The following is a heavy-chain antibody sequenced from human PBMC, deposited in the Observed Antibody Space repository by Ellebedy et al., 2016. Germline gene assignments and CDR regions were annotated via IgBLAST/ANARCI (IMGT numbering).Heavy chain of an antibody. CDR3: ARGGRGSSVGHFDY. CDR1: GYTFTSYG. J-gene: IGHJ4*02. CDR2: ISAYNGNT. Sequence: ASVTVSCKASGYTFTSYGISWVRQAPGHGLEWMGWISAYNGNTNYAQKLQGRATMTTDTSPSTANMELTSLRSDDPDVYYWARGGRGSSVGHFDYWGQGTLVTVSS. V-gene: IGHV1-18*04. D-gene: IGHD6-6*01.